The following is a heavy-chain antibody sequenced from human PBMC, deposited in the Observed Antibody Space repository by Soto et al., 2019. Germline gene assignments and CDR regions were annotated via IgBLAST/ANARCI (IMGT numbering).Heavy chain of an antibody. CDR2: IKSKTDGGTT. CDR3: STAPISL. V-gene: IGHV3-15*01. Sequence: GSLRLACVVSGCTFSNVWMSWVRQAPGKGLEWVGRIKSKTDGGTTNYAAPVKGRFTISRDDSKNTLYLQMNSLKTEDTAVYFCSTAPISLWGQGTLVTVSS. J-gene: IGHJ4*02. CDR1: GCTFSNVW.